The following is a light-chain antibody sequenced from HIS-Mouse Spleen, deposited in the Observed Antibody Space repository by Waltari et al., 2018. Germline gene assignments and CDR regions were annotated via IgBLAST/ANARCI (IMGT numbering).Light chain of an antibody. CDR3: QQYYSTLYT. Sequence: DIVMTQSPDSLAVSLGERATINCKSSQSVLYSSNNKNYLALYQQKPGQPPKLLIYWASTLESGVPDRFSGSGSGTDFTLTISSLQAEDVAVYYCQQYYSTLYTFGQGTKLEIK. V-gene: IGKV4-1*01. CDR2: WAS. CDR1: QSVLYSSNNKNY. J-gene: IGKJ2*01.